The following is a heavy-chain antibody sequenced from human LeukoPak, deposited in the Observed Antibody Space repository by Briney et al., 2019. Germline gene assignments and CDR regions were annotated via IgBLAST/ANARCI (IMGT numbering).Heavy chain of an antibody. Sequence: SETLSLTCTVSGASFNSDDQYWNWIRQSPGKGLEWIGSSHPSGMLYNNPSLERRVTMSRDTSKNQFSLNLNSVTAADTAVYFCSRGLDSRKLGYWGQGILVTVSS. CDR1: GASFNSDDQY. D-gene: IGHD3-22*01. CDR2: SHPSGML. J-gene: IGHJ4*02. V-gene: IGHV4-31*03. CDR3: SRGLDSRKLGY.